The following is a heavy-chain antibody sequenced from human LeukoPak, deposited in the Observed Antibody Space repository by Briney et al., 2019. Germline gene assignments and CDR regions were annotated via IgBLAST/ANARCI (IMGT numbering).Heavy chain of an antibody. V-gene: IGHV1-69*13. CDR3: ARGGVAKLGPLDL. CDR1: GGTFSSYA. Sequence: SVKVSCKASGGTFSSYAISWVRQAPGQGLEWMGGIIPIFGTANYAQKFQGRVTITADESTSTAYMELSSLRSEDTAVYYCARGGVAKLGPLDLWGQGTLVTVSS. J-gene: IGHJ5*02. CDR2: IIPIFGTA. D-gene: IGHD7-27*01.